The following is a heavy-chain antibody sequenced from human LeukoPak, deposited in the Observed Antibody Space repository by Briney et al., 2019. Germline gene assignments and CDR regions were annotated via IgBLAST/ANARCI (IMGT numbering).Heavy chain of an antibody. J-gene: IGHJ3*02. Sequence: ASVKVTCKASGYTFTSYAMHWVRQAPGQGLEWMGWINPNSGGTNYAQEFQGRVTMTRDTSISTAYMELSRLRSDDTAVYYCARVFGDGSGWYIDIWGQGTMVTVSS. CDR2: INPNSGGT. CDR1: GYTFTSYA. D-gene: IGHD6-19*01. V-gene: IGHV1-2*02. CDR3: ARVFGDGSGWYIDI.